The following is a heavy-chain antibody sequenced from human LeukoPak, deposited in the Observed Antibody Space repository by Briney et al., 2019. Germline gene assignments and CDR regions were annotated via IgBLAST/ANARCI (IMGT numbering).Heavy chain of an antibody. CDR2: ISYDGNNK. CDR3: ARSQYSSGWFDY. V-gene: IGHV3-30*04. Sequence: GGSLRLSCAASGFTFSSYTMHWVRQAPGKGLEWVAVISYDGNNKYYADSVKGRFTISRDNSKNTLYLQMNSLRAEDTAVYYCARSQYSSGWFDYWGQGTLVTVSS. D-gene: IGHD6-19*01. J-gene: IGHJ4*02. CDR1: GFTFSSYT.